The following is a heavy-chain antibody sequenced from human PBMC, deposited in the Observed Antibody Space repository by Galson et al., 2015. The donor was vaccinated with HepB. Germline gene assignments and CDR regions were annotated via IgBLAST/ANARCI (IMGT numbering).Heavy chain of an antibody. CDR1: GYTFTDFY. CDR2: INPNNART. V-gene: IGHV1-2*02. CDR3: ARVFPLDAYYYYMDV. J-gene: IGHJ6*03. Sequence: SVKVSCKASGYTFTDFYIHWVRQAPGRGLEWMGWINPNNARTNYAQKFHGRVTMTRDTSISTAYMEVSRLTSDDTAVYYCARVFPLDAYYYYMDVWGKGTTVAVSS.